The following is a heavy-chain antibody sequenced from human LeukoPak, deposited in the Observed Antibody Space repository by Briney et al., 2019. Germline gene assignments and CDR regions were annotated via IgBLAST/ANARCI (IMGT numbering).Heavy chain of an antibody. D-gene: IGHD1-7*01. CDR2: IYYSGST. CDR3: AREHRREITGTTFTGYYYYMDV. J-gene: IGHJ6*03. Sequence: SETLSLTCTVSGGSISSSSYYWGWIRQPPGKGLEWIGSIYYSGSTYYNPSLKSRVTISVDTSKNQFSLKLSSVTAADTAVYYCAREHRREITGTTFTGYYYYMDVWGKGTTVTVSS. V-gene: IGHV4-39*07. CDR1: GGSISSSSYY.